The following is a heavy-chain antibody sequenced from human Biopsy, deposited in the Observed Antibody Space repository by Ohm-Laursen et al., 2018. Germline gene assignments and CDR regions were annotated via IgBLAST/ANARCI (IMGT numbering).Heavy chain of an antibody. J-gene: IGHJ3*02. CDR3: GRREVVITHDAFDT. V-gene: IGHV4-59*08. CDR2: VYYSGST. D-gene: IGHD3-22*01. CDR1: GGSISSYY. Sequence: GTLSLTCPVSGGSISSYYWTWIRQPPGKGLEWIGDVYYSGSTNRNPSLKSRVAILVDTSKNQFSLKLNSVTAADTAVYYCGRREVVITHDAFDTWGQGTMVTVSS.